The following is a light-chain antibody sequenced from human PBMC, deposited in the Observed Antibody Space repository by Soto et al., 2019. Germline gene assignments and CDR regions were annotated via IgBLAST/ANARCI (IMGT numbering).Light chain of an antibody. J-gene: IGKJ1*01. CDR2: GAS. CDR1: QSVTTQ. V-gene: IGKV3-20*01. CDR3: QQYGGSTRT. Sequence: EIVMTQSPATLSVSPGERATLSCRASQSVTTQLAWYQQKPGQAPRLIIHGASSRATGVPDRITGSGSGTDFTLSISRLEPEDFAVYYCQQYGGSTRTFXQGTKV.